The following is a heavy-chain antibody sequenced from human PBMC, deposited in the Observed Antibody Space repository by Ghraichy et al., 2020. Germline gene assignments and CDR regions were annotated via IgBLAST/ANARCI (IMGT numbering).Heavy chain of an antibody. J-gene: IGHJ5*02. CDR3: ARYLDIVVVPAAAYKLNWFDP. D-gene: IGHD2-2*03. V-gene: IGHV4-59*01. CDR2: IYYSGST. CDR1: GGSISSYY. Sequence: SETLSLTCTVSGGSISSYYWSWIRQPPGKGLEWIGYIYYSGSTNYNPSLKSRVTISVDTSKNQFSLKLSSVTAADTAVYYCARYLDIVVVPAAAYKLNWFDPWGQGPLVTVSS.